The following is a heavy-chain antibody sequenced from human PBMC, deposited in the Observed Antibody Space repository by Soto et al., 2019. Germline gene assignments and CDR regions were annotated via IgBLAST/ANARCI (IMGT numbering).Heavy chain of an antibody. CDR1: GFTFSSYA. D-gene: IGHD3-9*01. J-gene: IGHJ6*02. V-gene: IGHV3-30-3*01. Sequence: GGSLRLSCAASGFTFSSYAMHWVRQAPGKGLEWVAVISYDGSNKYYADSVKGRFTISRDNSKNTLYLQMNSLRAEDTAVYYCARESLLRYFDWLPRTPYYYYGRDVWGQGTTVTVS. CDR3: ARESLLRYFDWLPRTPYYYYGRDV. CDR2: ISYDGSNK.